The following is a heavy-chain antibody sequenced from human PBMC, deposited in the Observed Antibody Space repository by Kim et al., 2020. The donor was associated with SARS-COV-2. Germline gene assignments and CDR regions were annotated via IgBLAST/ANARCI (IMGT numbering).Heavy chain of an antibody. Sequence: SEEFQGRVTITRDTSASTAYMEVSSLRAEDTAVYYCARERYRGWTPFDHWGQGTLVTVSS. D-gene: IGHD6-19*01. J-gene: IGHJ5*02. CDR3: ARERYRGWTPFDH. V-gene: IGHV1-3*01.